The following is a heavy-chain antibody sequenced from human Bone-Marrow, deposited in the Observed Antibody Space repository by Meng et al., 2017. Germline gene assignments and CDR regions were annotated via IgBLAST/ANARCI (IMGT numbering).Heavy chain of an antibody. V-gene: IGHV1-2*02. CDR3: ARFPYRGRAVAGPLDAFDI. Sequence: ASVKVSCKPSGYTFTAYYRHWVRQAPGQGLEWSGDSNPYTGDTLYAQKLQGRVSMTGDTSVSTAYVELSRLRSDDTAVYYCARFPYRGRAVAGPLDAFDIWGQGTMVTVSS. J-gene: IGHJ3*02. CDR1: GYTFTAYY. CDR2: SNPYTGDT. D-gene: IGHD6-19*01.